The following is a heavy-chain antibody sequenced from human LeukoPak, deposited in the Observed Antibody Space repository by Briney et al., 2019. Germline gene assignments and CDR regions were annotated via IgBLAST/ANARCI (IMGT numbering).Heavy chain of an antibody. CDR1: GFTFSSYW. Sequence: PGGSLRLSCAASGFTFSSYWMSWVRQAPGKGLEWVANIKQDGSEKYYVDSVKGRFTISRDNAKNSLYLQMNSLRAEDTAVYYCARDANWGSSSFDYWGQGTLVTVSS. D-gene: IGHD7-27*01. CDR2: IKQDGSEK. V-gene: IGHV3-7*01. CDR3: ARDANWGSSSFDY. J-gene: IGHJ4*02.